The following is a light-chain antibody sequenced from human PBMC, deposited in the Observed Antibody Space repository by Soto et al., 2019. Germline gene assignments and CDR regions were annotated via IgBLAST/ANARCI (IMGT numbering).Light chain of an antibody. V-gene: IGKV1-5*01. CDR2: DAS. CDR3: QQYNSYWVT. CDR1: QSISSW. Sequence: DIQMTQSPSTLSASVGDRVTITCRASQSISSWLAWYQQKPGKAPKLLIYDASSLESGVPSRFRGSGSGTEFTLTLSQLQPDDFATYYCQQYNSYWVTFGQGTKLEIK. J-gene: IGKJ2*01.